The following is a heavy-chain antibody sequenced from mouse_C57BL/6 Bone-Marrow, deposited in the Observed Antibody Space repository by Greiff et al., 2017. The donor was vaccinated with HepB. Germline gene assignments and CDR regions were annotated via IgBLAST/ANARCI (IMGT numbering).Heavy chain of an antibody. CDR1: GFTFTDYY. Sequence: EVKLVESGGGLVQPGGSLSLSCAASGFTFTDYYMSWVRQPPGKALEWLGFIRNKANGYTTEYSASVKGRFTISRDNSQSILYLQMHALRAEDSATYYCASQYYGSTWFAYWGQGTLVTVSA. V-gene: IGHV7-3*01. CDR3: ASQYYGSTWFAY. J-gene: IGHJ3*01. D-gene: IGHD1-1*01. CDR2: IRNKANGYTT.